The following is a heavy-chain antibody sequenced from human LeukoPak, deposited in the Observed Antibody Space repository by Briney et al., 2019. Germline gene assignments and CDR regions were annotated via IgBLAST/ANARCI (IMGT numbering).Heavy chain of an antibody. J-gene: IGHJ4*02. CDR1: GGSISSYY. V-gene: IGHV4-59*01. Sequence: SETLSHTCTVSGGSISSYYWSWIRQPPGKGLEWIGYIYYSGSTNYNPSLKSRVTISVDTSKNQFSLKLSSVTAADTAVYYCARARYSSGWYDPLYFDYWGQGTLVTVSS. CDR3: ARARYSSGWYDPLYFDY. D-gene: IGHD6-19*01. CDR2: IYYSGST.